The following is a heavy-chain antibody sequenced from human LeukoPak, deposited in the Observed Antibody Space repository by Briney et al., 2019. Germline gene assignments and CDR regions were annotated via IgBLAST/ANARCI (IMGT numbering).Heavy chain of an antibody. J-gene: IGHJ4*02. D-gene: IGHD3-22*01. CDR3: LSGGYFDSSGLDYFDY. CDR2: ISHDGSKK. V-gene: IGHV3-30*04. CDR1: GFTFSNYP. Sequence: PGGSLRLSCAASGFTFSNYPMHGVRQAPGKGLEWVGVISHDGSKKYYADSVKGRFTISRNDSKNTLYLQMNSLRAEDTGVYYCLSGGYFDSSGLDYFDYWGQGTLVTVSS.